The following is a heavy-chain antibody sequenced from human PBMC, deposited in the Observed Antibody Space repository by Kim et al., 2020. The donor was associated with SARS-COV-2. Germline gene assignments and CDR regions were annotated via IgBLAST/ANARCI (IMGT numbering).Heavy chain of an antibody. Sequence: GGSLRLSCAASGFTFSDYYMSWIRQAPGKGLEWVSYISTSGDYTKYAESVKGRFTISRDNAKNSVYVQLNSLRDEDTAVYYCATGQTRTDFWGQGTLVTV. CDR3: ATGQTRTDF. J-gene: IGHJ4*02. V-gene: IGHV3-11*03. D-gene: IGHD4-17*01. CDR1: GFTFSDYY. CDR2: ISTSGDYT.